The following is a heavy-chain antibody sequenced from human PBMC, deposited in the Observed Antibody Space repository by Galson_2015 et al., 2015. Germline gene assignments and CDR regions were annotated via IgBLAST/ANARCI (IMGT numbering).Heavy chain of an antibody. CDR1: GFTLSSYA. D-gene: IGHD4/OR15-4a*01. CDR3: AKDLTAFDI. Sequence: SLRLSCAASGFTLSSYAMSWVRQAPGKGLEWVSAISGSGGSTYYADSVKGRFTIFRDNSKNTLHLQMNSLRAEDTAVYYCAKDLTAFDIWGQGTMVTVSS. CDR2: ISGSGGST. J-gene: IGHJ3*02. V-gene: IGHV3-23*01.